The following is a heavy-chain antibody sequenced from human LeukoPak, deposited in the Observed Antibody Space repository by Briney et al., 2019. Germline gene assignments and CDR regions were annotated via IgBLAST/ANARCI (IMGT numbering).Heavy chain of an antibody. Sequence: IPSETLSLTCAVSGGSISSGGYSWSWIRQPPGKGLEWIGYIYHSGSTYYNPSLKSRVTISVDRSKNQFSLKLSSVTAADTAVYYCAGLNDWGIWGQGTMVTVSS. CDR3: AGLNDWGI. CDR1: GGSISSGGYS. D-gene: IGHD1-1*01. V-gene: IGHV4-30-2*01. J-gene: IGHJ3*02. CDR2: IYHSGST.